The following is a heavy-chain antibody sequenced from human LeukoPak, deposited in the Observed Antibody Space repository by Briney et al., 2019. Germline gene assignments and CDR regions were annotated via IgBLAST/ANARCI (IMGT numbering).Heavy chain of an antibody. CDR1: GFTFSSYE. CDR3: ASNSGVSSSWQRDY. Sequence: PGGSLRLSCAASGFTFSSYEMNWVRQAPGKGLEWVSYISSSGSTIYYADSVEGRFTISRDNAKNSLYLQMNSLRAEDTAVYYCASNSGVSSSWQRDYWGQGTLVTVSS. D-gene: IGHD6-13*01. CDR2: ISSSGSTI. V-gene: IGHV3-48*03. J-gene: IGHJ4*02.